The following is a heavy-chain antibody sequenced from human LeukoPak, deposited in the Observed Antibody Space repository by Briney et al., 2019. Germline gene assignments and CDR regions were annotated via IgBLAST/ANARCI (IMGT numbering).Heavy chain of an antibody. J-gene: IGHJ4*02. D-gene: IGHD3-9*01. CDR2: LSGSGDYT. CDR1: GFTFSSYA. CDR3: AKTTGYYSSSPLDY. Sequence: TGGSLRLSCAASGFTFSSYAMNWVRQAPGKGLEWVSCLSGSGDYTYYADSVKGRFTISRNNSKNTLYLQMNSLRAEDTAVYYCAKTTGYYSSSPLDYWGQGTLVTVSS. V-gene: IGHV3-23*01.